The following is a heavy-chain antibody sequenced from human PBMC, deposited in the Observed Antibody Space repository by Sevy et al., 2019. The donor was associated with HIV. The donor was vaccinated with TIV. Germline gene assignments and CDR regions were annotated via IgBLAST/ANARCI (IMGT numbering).Heavy chain of an antibody. J-gene: IGHJ6*02. V-gene: IGHV4-59*13. CDR3: ARDGGGDTGYYYSYHGMDV. CDR2: IYYSGGT. CDR1: GASISSSYY. Sequence: SETLSLTCTVSGASISSSYYWNWIRQSPGKGLEWIGCIYYSGGTIYNPSLKSRVTISQDMSRNRFSLNLTSVTAADTAFYYCARDGGGDTGYYYSYHGMDVWGRGTTVTVSS. D-gene: IGHD5-12*01.